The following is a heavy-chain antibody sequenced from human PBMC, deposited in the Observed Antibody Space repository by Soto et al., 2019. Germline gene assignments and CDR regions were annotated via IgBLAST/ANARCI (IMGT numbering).Heavy chain of an antibody. CDR3: ARVSTYYYGSGSYYNHYYYYGMDV. J-gene: IGHJ6*02. D-gene: IGHD3-10*01. Sequence: SETLSLTCAVYGGSFSGYYWSWIRQPPGKGLEWIGEINHSGSTNYNPSLKSRVTISVDTSKNQFSLKLSSVTAADTAVYYCARVSTYYYGSGSYYNHYYYYGMDVCGQRTTVTVSS. V-gene: IGHV4-34*01. CDR1: GGSFSGYY. CDR2: INHSGST.